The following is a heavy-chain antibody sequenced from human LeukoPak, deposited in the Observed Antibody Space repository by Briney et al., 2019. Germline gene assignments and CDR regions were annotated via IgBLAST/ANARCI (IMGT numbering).Heavy chain of an antibody. V-gene: IGHV5-51*01. Sequence: GGSLKISCKGSGYSFTSYWIGWVRQMPGKGLEWMGIIYPGDSDTRYSPSFQGQVTISADKSISTAYLQWSSLKASDTAMYYCARTKGGVRFLEWLSNDAFDIWGQGTMVTVSS. CDR3: ARTKGGVRFLEWLSNDAFDI. CDR2: IYPGDSDT. D-gene: IGHD3-3*01. CDR1: GYSFTSYW. J-gene: IGHJ3*02.